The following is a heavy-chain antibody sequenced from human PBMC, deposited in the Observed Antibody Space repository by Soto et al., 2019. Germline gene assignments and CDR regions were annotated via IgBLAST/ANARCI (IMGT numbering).Heavy chain of an antibody. CDR3: TTDYSEYGFWSGEHYFDY. J-gene: IGHJ4*02. CDR2: IKSKTDGGTT. D-gene: IGHD3-3*01. V-gene: IGHV3-15*07. Sequence: GGSLRLSCAASGFTFSNAWMNWVRQAPGKGLEWVGRIKSKTDGGTTDYAAPVKGRFTISRDDSKNTLYLQMNSLKTEDTAVYYCTTDYSEYGFWSGEHYFDYWGQGTLVTVSS. CDR1: GFTFSNAW.